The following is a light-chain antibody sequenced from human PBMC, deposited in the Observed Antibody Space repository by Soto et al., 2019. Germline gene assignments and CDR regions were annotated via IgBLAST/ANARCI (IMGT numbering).Light chain of an antibody. CDR3: QQYNSYSYT. CDR2: DAS. J-gene: IGKJ2*01. Sequence: DIQMTQSPSTLSASVGDRVTITCRASQSISSWLAWYQQKPGKAPKLLIYDASSLESGVPSRFXXXGSGXXXXXXXXXXXXXXFATYYCQQYNSYSYTFGQGTKLEIK. CDR1: QSISSW. V-gene: IGKV1-5*01.